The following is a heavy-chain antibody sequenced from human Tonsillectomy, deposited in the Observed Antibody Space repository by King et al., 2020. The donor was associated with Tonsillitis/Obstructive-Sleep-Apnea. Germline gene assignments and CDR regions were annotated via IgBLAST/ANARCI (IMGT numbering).Heavy chain of an antibody. Sequence: VQLVESGGGLVKPGGSLRLSCAASGFTFSNAWMSWVRQAPGKGLEWVGHIKSKTDGGTTDYAAPVKGRFTISRDDSKNTLYVQMNSLKTEDTAVYYCTPLVVGNPWEAFDSWGQGTMVTVSS. CDR2: IKSKTDGGTT. D-gene: IGHD2-21*01. J-gene: IGHJ3*02. CDR3: TPLVVGNPWEAFDS. V-gene: IGHV3-15*01. CDR1: GFTFSNAW.